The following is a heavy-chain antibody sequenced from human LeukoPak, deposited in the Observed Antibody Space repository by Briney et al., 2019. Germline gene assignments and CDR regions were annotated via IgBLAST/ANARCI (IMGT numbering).Heavy chain of an antibody. CDR1: GGSFSGYY. Sequence: SETLSLTCTVYGGSFSGYYWGWIRQPPGKGLEWIGEINHSGSSRYNPSLKSRVTLSVDTSKNQFSLKTRSVTAADTAVYYCARGSGYDFWSGYRDAFDVWGQGTMVTVSS. D-gene: IGHD3-3*01. CDR2: INHSGSS. V-gene: IGHV4-34*01. CDR3: ARGSGYDFWSGYRDAFDV. J-gene: IGHJ3*01.